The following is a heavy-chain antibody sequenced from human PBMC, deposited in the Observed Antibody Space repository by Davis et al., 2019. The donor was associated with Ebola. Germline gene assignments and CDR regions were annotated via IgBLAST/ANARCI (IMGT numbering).Heavy chain of an antibody. J-gene: IGHJ4*02. Sequence: SETLSLTCAVSGGSISSGGYSWSWIRQPPGKGLEWIGYIYHSGSTYYNPSLKSRVTISVDTSKNQFSLKLSSVTAADTAVYYCARGYSSSWPFNWGQGTLVTVSS. CDR1: GGSISSGGYS. D-gene: IGHD6-13*01. V-gene: IGHV4-30-2*01. CDR2: IYHSGST. CDR3: ARGYSSSWPFN.